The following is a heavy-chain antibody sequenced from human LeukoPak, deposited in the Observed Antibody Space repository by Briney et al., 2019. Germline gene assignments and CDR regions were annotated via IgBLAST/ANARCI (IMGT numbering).Heavy chain of an antibody. J-gene: IGHJ6*03. D-gene: IGHD6-6*01. V-gene: IGHV4-59*01. CDR2: IYYSGST. CDR1: GGSISSYY. Sequence: SETLSLTCTVSGGSISSYYWSWIRQPPGKGLEWIGYIYYSGSTNYNPSLKSRVTISVDTSKNQFSLKLSSVTAADTAVYYCARRKGWSYSSSSTNYYYYYMDVWGNGTTVTVSS. CDR3: ARRKGWSYSSSSTNYYYYYMDV.